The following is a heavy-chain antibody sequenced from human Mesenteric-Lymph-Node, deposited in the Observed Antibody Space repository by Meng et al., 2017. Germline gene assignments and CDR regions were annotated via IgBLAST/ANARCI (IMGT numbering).Heavy chain of an antibody. CDR2: IIHGGSP. Sequence: QLQLQEWGAGLLKPSETLSLTCAVYGGSFSGYYWSWIRQPPGKGLEWIGEIIHGGSPSYNPSLKSRVTISIDTSKNQLSLMLSSVTAADTAVYYCARRPTGIDYWGQGTLVTVSS. CDR3: ARRPTGIDY. D-gene: IGHD2-8*02. V-gene: IGHV4-34*12. CDR1: GGSFSGYY. J-gene: IGHJ4*02.